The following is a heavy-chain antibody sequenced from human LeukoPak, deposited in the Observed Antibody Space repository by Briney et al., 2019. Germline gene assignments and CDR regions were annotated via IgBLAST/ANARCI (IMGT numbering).Heavy chain of an antibody. CDR1: GFTVSSNF. CDR3: ARSALLRTPLDF. D-gene: IGHD5/OR15-5a*01. CDR2: FYSGSST. V-gene: IGHV3-66*01. J-gene: IGHJ4*02. Sequence: GGSLRLSCSASGFTVSSNFMSWVRQAPGKGLEWISVFYSGSSTHYAASVKGRFTISRDNSKNTVYLQMNSLRVEDTAVYYCARSALLRTPLDFWGQGTLVTVSS.